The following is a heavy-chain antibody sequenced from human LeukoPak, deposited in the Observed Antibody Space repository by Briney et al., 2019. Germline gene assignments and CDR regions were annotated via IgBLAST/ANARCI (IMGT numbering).Heavy chain of an antibody. J-gene: IGHJ4*02. CDR2: IYPGDSDS. Sequence: GESLKISCKGSGYSFTSYWIGWVRQMPGKGLEWMGIIYPGDSDSRYSPSFQGQVTISADKSISTAYLQWSSLKASDTAMYYCARRRDLYSGSYYPFDYWGQGTLVTVSS. D-gene: IGHD1-26*01. V-gene: IGHV5-51*01. CDR1: GYSFTSYW. CDR3: ARRRDLYSGSYYPFDY.